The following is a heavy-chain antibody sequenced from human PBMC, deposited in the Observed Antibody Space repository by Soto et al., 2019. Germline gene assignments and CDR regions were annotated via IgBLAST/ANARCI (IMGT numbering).Heavy chain of an antibody. D-gene: IGHD3-3*01. CDR2: ISYDGSNK. V-gene: IGHV3-30*18. CDR3: AKDLRSGYYNWFDP. Sequence: GGSLRLSCAASGFTFSSYGMRWVRQAPGKGLEWVAVISYDGSNKYYADSVKGRFTISRDNSKNTLYLQMNSLRAEDTAVYYCAKDLRSGYYNWFDPWGQGTLVTVSS. J-gene: IGHJ5*02. CDR1: GFTFSSYG.